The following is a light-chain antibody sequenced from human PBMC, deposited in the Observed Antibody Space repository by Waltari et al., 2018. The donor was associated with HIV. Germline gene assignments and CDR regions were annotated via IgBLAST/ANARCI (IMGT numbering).Light chain of an antibody. V-gene: IGLV2-14*03. CDR1: NNYAGGYKY. J-gene: IGLJ2*01. CDR2: DVT. CDR3: GSSTSSSNMDV. Sequence: QSALTQPASVSGSPGQSIAISRTGTNNYAGGYKYVSWYQQHPGTAPNLVIYDVTNRPSTVSDRFSGSKSGNTASLTISGLQAEDEADYYCGSSTSSSNMDVFGGGTKVTVL.